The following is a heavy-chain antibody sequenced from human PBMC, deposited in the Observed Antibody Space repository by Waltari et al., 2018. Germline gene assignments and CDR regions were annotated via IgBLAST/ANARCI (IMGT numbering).Heavy chain of an antibody. CDR3: AREYCAGECRLFDF. CDR1: RNDLRQHY. CDR2: IDPNSGAT. J-gene: IGHJ4*02. Sequence: LVQSGTEVRRPGASVKVSCKASRNDLRQHYPHWVPRAPGQGLEWVGWIDPNSGATNYGQKFKDRITLTWDTSVNTAYMELTRLASFDTGVYYCAREYCAGECRLFDFWGQGTGLTVSS. V-gene: IGHV1-2*02. D-gene: IGHD2-21*01.